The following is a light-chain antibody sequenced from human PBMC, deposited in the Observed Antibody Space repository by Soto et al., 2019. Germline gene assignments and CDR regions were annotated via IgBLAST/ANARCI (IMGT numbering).Light chain of an antibody. CDR1: QSVSSDY. J-gene: IGKJ1*01. CDR2: GAS. V-gene: IGKV3-20*01. CDR3: QQYGRP. Sequence: IVLTQSPGTLSLSPGERATLSCRASQSVSSDYLAWYQHKPGQAPRLLIHGASSRATGIPDRFSGSGSGTDFTLTISRLEPEDFGVYYCQQYGRPFGQGTKVDIK.